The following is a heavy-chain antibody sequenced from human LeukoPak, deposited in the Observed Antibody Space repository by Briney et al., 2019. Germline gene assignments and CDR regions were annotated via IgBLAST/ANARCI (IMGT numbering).Heavy chain of an antibody. J-gene: IGHJ4*02. CDR2: MNPNSGNT. CDR3: ARIGGGGYNSVIGY. V-gene: IGHV1-8*01. D-gene: IGHD5-24*01. CDR1: GYTFTIYE. Sequence: ASVTVSCKASGYTFTIYEINWVRQAPGQGLEWMGWMNPNSGNTGYAQKFQGRVTMTRNTSISTGYMELSSLRSEDTAVYYCARIGGGGYNSVIGYWGQGTLVTVSS.